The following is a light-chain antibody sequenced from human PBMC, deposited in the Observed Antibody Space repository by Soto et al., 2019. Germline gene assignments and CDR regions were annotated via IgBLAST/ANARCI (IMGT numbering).Light chain of an antibody. V-gene: IGLV2-11*01. CDR1: SSNVGAYYY. J-gene: IGLJ2*01. CDR2: DVN. Sequence: QSALTQPRSVSGAPGQSVTISCAGTSSNVGAYYYVSWYQQQPGKAPKLMLYDVNERPSGVPDSFSGSKSGNTASLTNAGLQAEEAAEYYCCSYVGGYTHVVFGGGTKLTVL. CDR3: CSYVGGYTHVV.